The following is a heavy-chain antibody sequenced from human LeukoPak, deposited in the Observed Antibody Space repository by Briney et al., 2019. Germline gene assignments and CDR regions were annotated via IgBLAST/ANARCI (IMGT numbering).Heavy chain of an antibody. CDR1: GLTFSSHG. J-gene: IGHJ4*02. CDR3: ARDKSYGDSSDY. CDR2: ISFDGNNG. V-gene: IGHV3-30*03. Sequence: PGRSLRLSCAASGLTFSSHGMHWVRQAPGKGLEWVAVISFDGNNGYYADSVKGRFTISRDNAKNSLYLQMNSLRAEDTAVYYCARDKSYGDSSDYWGQGTLVTVSP. D-gene: IGHD4-17*01.